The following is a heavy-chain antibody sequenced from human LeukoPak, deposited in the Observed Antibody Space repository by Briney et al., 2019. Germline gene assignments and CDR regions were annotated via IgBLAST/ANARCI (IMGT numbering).Heavy chain of an antibody. CDR3: ATAPPSNDYGDYHLH. Sequence: ASVKVSCKVSGYTLTELSMYWVRQAPGKGLEWMGGFDPEDGETIYAQKFQGRVTMTEDTSTDTAYMELSSLRSEDTAVYYCATAPPSNDYGDYHLHWGQGTLVTVSS. CDR2: FDPEDGET. V-gene: IGHV1-24*01. J-gene: IGHJ1*01. CDR1: GYTLTELS. D-gene: IGHD4-17*01.